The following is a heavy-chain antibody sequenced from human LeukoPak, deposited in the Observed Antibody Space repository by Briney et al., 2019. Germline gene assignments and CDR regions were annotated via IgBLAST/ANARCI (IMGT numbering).Heavy chain of an antibody. CDR1: GFTFSSYS. CDR2: ISSSSSYI. CDR3: ARGGSGVNYGQINFDY. J-gene: IGHJ4*02. D-gene: IGHD3-16*01. Sequence: GGSLRLSCAASGFTFSSYSTNWVRQAPGKGREWVASISSSSSYIYYADSVKGRFTISRDNAKNSLYLQMNSLRAEDTAVYYCARGGSGVNYGQINFDYWGEGTLVTVSS. V-gene: IGHV3-21*04.